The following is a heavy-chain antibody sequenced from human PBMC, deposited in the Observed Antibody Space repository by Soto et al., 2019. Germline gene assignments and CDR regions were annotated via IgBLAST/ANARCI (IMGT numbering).Heavy chain of an antibody. J-gene: IGHJ2*01. CDR2: INHSGST. CDR3: ARGRSYRSIVVVPAAIPRKNWYFDL. D-gene: IGHD2-2*02. CDR1: GGSFSGYY. Sequence: QVQLQQWGAGLLKPSETLSLTCAVYGGSFSGYYWSWIRQPPGKGLEWIGEINHSGSTNYNPSLKSRVTISVDTSKNQFSLKLSSVTAADTAVYYCARGRSYRSIVVVPAAIPRKNWYFDLWGRGTLVTVSS. V-gene: IGHV4-34*01.